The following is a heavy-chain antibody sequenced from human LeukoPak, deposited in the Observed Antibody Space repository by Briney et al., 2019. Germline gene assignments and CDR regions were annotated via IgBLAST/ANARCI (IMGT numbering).Heavy chain of an antibody. CDR3: AGFDILTGFDY. J-gene: IGHJ4*02. CDR1: GGSFSGYY. V-gene: IGHV4-34*01. D-gene: IGHD3-9*01. CDR2: INHSGST. Sequence: SETLSLTCAVYGGSFSGYYWSWIRQPPGKGLEWSGEINHSGSTNYNPSLKSRVTISVNTSKNQFSLKLSSVTAADTAVYYCAGFDILTGFDYWGQGTLVTVSS.